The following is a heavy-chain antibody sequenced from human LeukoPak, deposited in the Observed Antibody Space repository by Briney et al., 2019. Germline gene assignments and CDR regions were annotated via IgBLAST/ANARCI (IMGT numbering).Heavy chain of an antibody. V-gene: IGHV4-61*02. D-gene: IGHD4-17*01. CDR1: GGSISSGGYY. CDR2: IYSSGST. Sequence: SQTLSLTCAVSGGSISSGGYYWSWIRQPAGKGLEWIGRIYSSGSTNYNPSHKNRVTMSVDTSKNQFSLKLSSVTAADTAVYYCARVSVSGTYGYWGQGTLVTVSS. J-gene: IGHJ4*02. CDR3: ARVSVSGTYGY.